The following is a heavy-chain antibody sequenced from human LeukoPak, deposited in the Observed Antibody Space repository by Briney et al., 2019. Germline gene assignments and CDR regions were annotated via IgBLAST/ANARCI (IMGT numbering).Heavy chain of an antibody. V-gene: IGHV1-46*01. CDR2: INPSSGST. CDR3: ARGDCTNGVCYLVDY. J-gene: IGHJ4*02. D-gene: IGHD2-8*01. Sequence: ASVKVSCKASGYTFTSYYMHWVRQAPGQGLEWMGIINPSSGSTSYAQKFQGRVTMTRDTSTSTVYMELSSLRFEDTAVYYCARGDCTNGVCYLVDYWGQGTLVTVSS. CDR1: GYTFTSYY.